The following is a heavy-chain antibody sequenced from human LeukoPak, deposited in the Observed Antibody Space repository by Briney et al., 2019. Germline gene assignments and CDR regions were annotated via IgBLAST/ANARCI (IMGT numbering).Heavy chain of an antibody. J-gene: IGHJ6*04. V-gene: IGHV4-31*03. CDR2: IYYSGST. CDR3: ARAQLPHPYYHYGMDV. D-gene: IGHD2-2*01. CDR1: VGSISSGGYY. Sequence: PSQTLSLTCPFSVGSISSGGYYWSWIRQHPGKGLEWIGYIYYSGSTYYNPSLKRRVTISVDTSKNQFSLKLSSVTAADTAVYYCARAQLPHPYYHYGMDVCGKGTTVTVYS.